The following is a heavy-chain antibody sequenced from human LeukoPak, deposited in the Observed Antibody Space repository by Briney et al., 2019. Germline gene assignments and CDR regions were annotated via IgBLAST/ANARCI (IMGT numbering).Heavy chain of an antibody. V-gene: IGHV3-48*01. Sequence: GGSLRLSCAASGFTFSSYSMNWVRQAPGKGLEWVSYISSSSSTIYYADSVKGRFTISRDNAKSSLYLQMNGLRAEDTAVYYCARGAGTDFDYWGQGTLVTVSS. J-gene: IGHJ4*02. CDR1: GFTFSSYS. D-gene: IGHD1-1*01. CDR3: ARGAGTDFDY. CDR2: ISSSSSTI.